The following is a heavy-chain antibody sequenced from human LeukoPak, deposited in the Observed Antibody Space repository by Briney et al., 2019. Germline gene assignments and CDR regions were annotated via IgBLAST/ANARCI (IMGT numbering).Heavy chain of an antibody. CDR2: INHSGST. D-gene: IGHD6-13*01. J-gene: IGHJ6*03. CDR1: GGSFSGYY. Sequence: PSETLSLTYAVYGGSFSGYYWSWIRQPPGKGLEWIGEINHSGSTNYNPSLKSRVTISVDTSKNQFSLKLSSVTAADTAAYYCARGGAAAARNYYYMDVWGKGTTVTVSS. V-gene: IGHV4-34*01. CDR3: ARGGAAAARNYYYMDV.